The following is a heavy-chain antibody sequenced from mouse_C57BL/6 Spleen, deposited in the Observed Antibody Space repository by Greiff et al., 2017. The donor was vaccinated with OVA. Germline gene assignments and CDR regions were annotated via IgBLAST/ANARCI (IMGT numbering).Heavy chain of an antibody. J-gene: IGHJ4*01. CDR1: GYTFTSYT. D-gene: IGHD1-1*01. CDR2: INPSSGYT. V-gene: IGHV1-4*01. CDR3: ARDYGSSYGGAMDY. Sequence: VQLVESGAELARPGASVKMSCKASGYTFTSYTMHWVKQRPGQGLEWIGYINPSSGYTKYNQKFKDKATLTADKSSSTAYMQLSSLTSEDSAVYYCARDYGSSYGGAMDYWGQGTSVTVSS.